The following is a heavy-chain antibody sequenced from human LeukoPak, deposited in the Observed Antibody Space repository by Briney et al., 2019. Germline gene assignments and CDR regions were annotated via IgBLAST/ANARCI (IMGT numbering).Heavy chain of an antibody. D-gene: IGHD1-1*01. CDR1: GFTFSSFG. Sequence: PGGSLRLSCAASGFTFSSFGMNWVRQAPGKGLEWVSYISSSGSTIYYADSVKGRFTISRDNAKNSLYLQMNSLRAEDTAVYYCARATEGTGTRRPINAFDIWGQGTMVTVSS. V-gene: IGHV3-48*04. J-gene: IGHJ3*02. CDR3: ARATEGTGTRRPINAFDI. CDR2: ISSSGSTI.